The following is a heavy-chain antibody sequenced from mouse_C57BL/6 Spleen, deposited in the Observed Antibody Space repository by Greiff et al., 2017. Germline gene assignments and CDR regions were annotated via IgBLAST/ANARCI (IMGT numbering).Heavy chain of an antibody. CDR3: ARLYYGSYVGAMDY. Sequence: EVQLVEPGGGLVKPGGSLKLSCAASGFTFSDYGMHWVRQAPEKGLEWVAYISSGSSTIYYADTVKGRFTISIDNAKNTLFLQMTSLRSEDTAMYYCARLYYGSYVGAMDYWGQGTSVTVSS. J-gene: IGHJ4*01. CDR1: GFTFSDYG. D-gene: IGHD2-1*01. CDR2: ISSGSSTI. V-gene: IGHV5-17*01.